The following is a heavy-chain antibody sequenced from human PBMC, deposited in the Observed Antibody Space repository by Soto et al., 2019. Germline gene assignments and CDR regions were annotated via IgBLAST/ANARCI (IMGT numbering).Heavy chain of an antibody. CDR1: GYTFTSYG. J-gene: IGHJ6*02. Sequence: ASVKVSCKASGYTFTSYGISWVRQAPGQGLEWMGWISAYNGNTNYAQKLQGRVTMTTDTSTSTAYMELRSLRSDDTAVYYCARDPYCGGYCYSVIYYYYGMDVWGQGTTVTVSS. D-gene: IGHD2-21*02. V-gene: IGHV1-18*01. CDR3: ARDPYCGGYCYSVIYYYYGMDV. CDR2: ISAYNGNT.